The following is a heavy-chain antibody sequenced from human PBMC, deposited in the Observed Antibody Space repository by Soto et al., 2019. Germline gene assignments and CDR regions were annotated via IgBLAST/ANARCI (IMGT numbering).Heavy chain of an antibody. CDR1: GGSISSGGYY. D-gene: IGHD2-15*01. CDR3: ARILRGYCSGGSCYPWFDP. J-gene: IGHJ5*02. V-gene: IGHV4-31*03. Sequence: QVQLQESGPGLVKPSQTLSLTCTVSGGSISSGGYYWSWIRQHPGKGLEWIGYIYYSGSTYYNPSLKRRVTISVDTSKNQFSLKLSSVTAADTAVYYCARILRGYCSGGSCYPWFDPWGQGTLVTVSS. CDR2: IYYSGST.